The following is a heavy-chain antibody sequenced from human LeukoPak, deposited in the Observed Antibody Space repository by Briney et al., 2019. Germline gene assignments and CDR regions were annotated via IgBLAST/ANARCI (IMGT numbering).Heavy chain of an antibody. Sequence: GGSLRLSCAASGFTFSSYSMNWVRQAPGKGLEWVSLIYSGGSTYYADSVKGRFTISRDKSKNTLYLQMNSLRAEDTAVYYCARDSGAAVGPGYWGQGTLVTVSS. CDR2: IYSGGST. D-gene: IGHD6-13*01. CDR1: GFTFSSYS. V-gene: IGHV3-66*01. CDR3: ARDSGAAVGPGY. J-gene: IGHJ4*02.